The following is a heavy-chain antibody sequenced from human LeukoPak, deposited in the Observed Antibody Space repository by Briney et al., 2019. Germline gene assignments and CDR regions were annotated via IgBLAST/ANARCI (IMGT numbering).Heavy chain of an antibody. V-gene: IGHV3-23*01. J-gene: IGHJ4*02. D-gene: IGHD3-10*01. Sequence: PGGSLRLSCAASGFTFSNYAMNWVRQAPGKGLEWVSAIPGSGGSTFYADSVKGRFTISRDNSKNTLYLQMNSLRAEDSAVYYCAKGWYYYGSGSYVFGYWGQGTLVTVSS. CDR3: AKGWYYYGSGSYVFGY. CDR2: IPGSGGST. CDR1: GFTFSNYA.